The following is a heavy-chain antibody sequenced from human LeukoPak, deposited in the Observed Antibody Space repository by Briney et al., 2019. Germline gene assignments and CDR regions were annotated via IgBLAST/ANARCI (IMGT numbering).Heavy chain of an antibody. CDR1: GFIFSTYG. J-gene: IGHJ4*02. D-gene: IGHD2-2*01. CDR2: IRSDGSGK. Sequence: PGGSLRLSCAASGFIFSTYGMHWVRQAPGKGLEWVAFIRSDGSGKSYAGSVMGRFTISRDNSKNTLYLQMNTLTAEDTAVYYCGKHGSSSDYWGQGTLVTVSS. CDR3: GKHGSSSDY. V-gene: IGHV3-30*02.